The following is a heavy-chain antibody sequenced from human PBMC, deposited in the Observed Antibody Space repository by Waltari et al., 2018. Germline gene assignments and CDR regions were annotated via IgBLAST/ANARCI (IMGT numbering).Heavy chain of an antibody. V-gene: IGHV4-59*11. CDR3: ARGDYPGNWFDP. J-gene: IGHJ5*02. CDR1: GGSISSHY. Sequence: QVQLQESGPGLVKPSETLSLTCTVSGGSISSHYWSWIRQPPGKGLEWIGYIYYSGSTNYNPSLKSRVTISVDTSKNQFSRKLSSVTAADTAVYYCARGDYPGNWFDPWGQGTLVTVSS. D-gene: IGHD4-17*01. CDR2: IYYSGST.